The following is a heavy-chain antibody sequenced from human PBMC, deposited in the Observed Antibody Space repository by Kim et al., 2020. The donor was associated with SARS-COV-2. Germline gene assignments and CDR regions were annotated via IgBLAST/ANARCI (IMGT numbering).Heavy chain of an antibody. D-gene: IGHD2-15*01. J-gene: IGHJ6*01. Sequence: ASVKVSCKASGYTFTGLYMHWVRQAPGQGLEWMGRINPNSGVTTYAQKFQGRVTMTRATTVTTVYMELTSLRSDDTAVYYCARDREPYCSGGTCFGMDVW. V-gene: IGHV1-2*06. CDR3: ARDREPYCSGGTCFGMDV. CDR2: INPNSGVT. CDR1: GYTFTGLY.